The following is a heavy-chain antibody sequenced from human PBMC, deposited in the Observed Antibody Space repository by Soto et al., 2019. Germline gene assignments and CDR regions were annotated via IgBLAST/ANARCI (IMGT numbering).Heavy chain of an antibody. V-gene: IGHV3-23*05. D-gene: IGHD3-22*01. J-gene: IGHJ4*02. Sequence: EVQLLESGGDLVQPGGSLRLSCAASGFTFTNYLMTWVRQAPGKGLEWVSSIDKSGGDTYYADSVKGRFTISRDNSKNTLYLQMNGLRAEDTALYYCAKDTYSRGWYFWGQGTLVTVSS. CDR1: GFTFTNYL. CDR2: IDKSGGDT. CDR3: AKDTYSRGWYF.